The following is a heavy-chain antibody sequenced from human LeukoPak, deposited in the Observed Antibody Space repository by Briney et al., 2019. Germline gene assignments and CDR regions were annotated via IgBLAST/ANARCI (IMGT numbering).Heavy chain of an antibody. Sequence: SETLSLTCTVSGGSISSHYWSWIRQPPGKGLEWIGYIYYSGSTNYNPSLKSRVTISVDTSKNQFPLRLSSVTAADTAVYYCARLKTIHYYDSSGSFDYWGQGTLVTVSS. J-gene: IGHJ4*02. CDR2: IYYSGST. CDR1: GGSISSHY. V-gene: IGHV4-59*11. CDR3: ARLKTIHYYDSSGSFDY. D-gene: IGHD3-22*01.